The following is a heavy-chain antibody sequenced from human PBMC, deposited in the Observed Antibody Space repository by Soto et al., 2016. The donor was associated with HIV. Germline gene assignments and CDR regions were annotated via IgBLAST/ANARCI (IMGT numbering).Heavy chain of an antibody. J-gene: IGHJ4*02. Sequence: VQLVQSGPEVKKPGASVKVTCKTSGYIFNDYGFSWVRQAPGQGLEWMGWISAYNGNTNYAQKFQGRVIMTTDTSTTTAYMELRSLKSDDTAFYYCARDSWSRSMDLDHWGQGTLVTVSS. V-gene: IGHV1-18*04. CDR1: GYIFNDYG. CDR2: ISAYNGNT. D-gene: IGHD2-8*02. CDR3: ARDSWSRSMDLDH.